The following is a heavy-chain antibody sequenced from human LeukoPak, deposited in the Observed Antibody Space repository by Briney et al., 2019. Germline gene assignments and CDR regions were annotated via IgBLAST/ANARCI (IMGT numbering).Heavy chain of an antibody. V-gene: IGHV3-21*06. J-gene: IGHJ4*02. Sequence: PGRSLRLSCAASGFTFSNPWMNWVRHPPGKGLEGVSSVSNSGDYIHYADSVKGRFTISRDNSKNSLYLQMNSVRAEDTAVYYCARALIGYYFDYWGQGTLVTVS. D-gene: IGHD2-8*01. CDR1: GFTFSNPW. CDR3: ARALIGYYFDY. CDR2: VSNSGDYI.